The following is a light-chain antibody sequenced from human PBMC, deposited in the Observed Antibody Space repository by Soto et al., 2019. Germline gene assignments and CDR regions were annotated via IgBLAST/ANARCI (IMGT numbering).Light chain of an antibody. CDR2: GNS. J-gene: IGLJ1*01. CDR1: SSNIGAGYD. CDR3: QSYDSSLSGYG. V-gene: IGLV1-40*01. Sequence: QSVLTHPPSVSGAPGQRVTISCTGSSSNIGAGYDVHWYQQLPGTAPKLLIYGNSNRPSGVPDRFSGSKSGTSASLAITGLQAEDEADYYCQSYDSSLSGYGFGTGTKVTVL.